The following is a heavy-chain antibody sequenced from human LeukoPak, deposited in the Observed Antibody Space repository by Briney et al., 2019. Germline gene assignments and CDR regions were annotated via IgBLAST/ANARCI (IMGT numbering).Heavy chain of an antibody. Sequence: PSETLSLTCTVSGDSIRSSGYYWGWIRQPPGKGLEWIATVYYSGSTYYNPSLKSRVTRSMDTSKNEFSLKVNSLTAADTAVYYCARFGKYGSDGTCYSKWFDPWGQGTLVIVSS. CDR3: ARFGKYGSDGTCYSKWFDP. CDR2: VYYSGST. J-gene: IGHJ5*02. CDR1: GDSIRSSGYY. V-gene: IGHV4-39*07. D-gene: IGHD2-15*01.